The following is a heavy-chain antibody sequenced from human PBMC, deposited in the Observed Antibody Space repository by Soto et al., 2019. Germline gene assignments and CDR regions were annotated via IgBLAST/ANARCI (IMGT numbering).Heavy chain of an antibody. V-gene: IGHV4-31*03. CDR2: IYYSGST. J-gene: IGHJ6*02. CDR3: ARIIRYFYLDG. CDR1: GGSISSGGYY. D-gene: IGHD3-9*01. Sequence: TLSLTCTVSGGSISSGGYYWSWIRQHPGKGLEWIGYIYYSGSTYYNPSLKSRGSISVDTSKNQFSLKLSSVTAADTAGYYGARIIRYFYLDGWGHANTITVS.